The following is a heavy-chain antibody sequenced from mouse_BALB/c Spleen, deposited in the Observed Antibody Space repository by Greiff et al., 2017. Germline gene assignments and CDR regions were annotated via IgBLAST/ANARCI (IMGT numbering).Heavy chain of an antibody. D-gene: IGHD1-1*01. V-gene: IGHV5-6-5*01. CDR2: ISSGGST. J-gene: IGHJ4*01. CDR3: ARGDYYYGRNAMDY. CDR1: GFTFSSYA. Sequence: DVKLVESGGGLVKPGGSLKLSCAASGFTFSSYAMSWVRQTPEKRLEWVASISSGGSTYYPDSVKGRFTISRDNARNILYLQMSSLRSEDTAMYYCARGDYYYGRNAMDYWGQGTSVTVSS.